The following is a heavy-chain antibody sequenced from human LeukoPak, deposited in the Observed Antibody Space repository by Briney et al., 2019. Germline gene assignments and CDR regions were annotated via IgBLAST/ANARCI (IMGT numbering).Heavy chain of an antibody. J-gene: IGHJ3*02. CDR2: ISSTGTTI. D-gene: IGHD6-19*01. V-gene: IGHV3-48*04. CDR3: ARGKRIISVVVALDI. CDR1: GFTFSNYG. Sequence: GGSLRLSCTASGFTFSNYGMHWVRQAPGKGLEWVSYISSTGTTIYYADSVKGRFTISRDNAKKSLYLQMNSLRAEDTAVYYCARGKRIISVVVALDIWGQGTMVTVSS.